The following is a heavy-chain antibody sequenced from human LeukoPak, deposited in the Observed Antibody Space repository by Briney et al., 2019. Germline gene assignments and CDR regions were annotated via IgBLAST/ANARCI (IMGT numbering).Heavy chain of an antibody. J-gene: IGHJ4*02. Sequence: GGSLRLSCAASGFSVNNNYMNWVRQSPGQGLEWVSTIDNCGNTDYADSVNVPFTISRDSSKNTAYLQMNSLRAEDTAMYFCAGGTYYGSGSRPGYLDYWGLGTLVTVSS. CDR1: GFSVNNNY. V-gene: IGHV3-53*01. CDR3: AGGTYYGSGSRPGYLDY. CDR2: IDNCGNT. D-gene: IGHD3-10*01.